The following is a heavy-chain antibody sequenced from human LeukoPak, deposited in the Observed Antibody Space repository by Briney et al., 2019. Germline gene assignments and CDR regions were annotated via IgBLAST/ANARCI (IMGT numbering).Heavy chain of an antibody. CDR2: IRYDGNNK. CDR1: GFTFSNYG. D-gene: IGHD3-10*01. Sequence: PGGSLRLSCAASGFTFSNYGMHWVRQAPGKGLEWVAFIRYDGNNKNYADFVKGRFTISRDNSKNTLYLQMNSLRAEDTAVYYCAKYYYGSGSQRYFDYWGQGTLVTASS. V-gene: IGHV3-30*02. CDR3: AKYYYGSGSQRYFDY. J-gene: IGHJ4*02.